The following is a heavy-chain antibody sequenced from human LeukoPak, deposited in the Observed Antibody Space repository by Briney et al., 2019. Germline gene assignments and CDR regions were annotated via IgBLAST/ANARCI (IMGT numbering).Heavy chain of an antibody. J-gene: IGHJ3*02. CDR2: ISYDGSNK. Sequence: PGGSLRLSCAASGFTFSSYGMHWVRQAPGKGLEWVAVISYDGSNKYYADSVKGRFTISRDNSKNTLYLQMNSLRAEDTAVYYCAKDQGRGWYRKDAFDIWGQGTMVTVSS. D-gene: IGHD6-19*01. CDR1: GFTFSSYG. CDR3: AKDQGRGWYRKDAFDI. V-gene: IGHV3-30*18.